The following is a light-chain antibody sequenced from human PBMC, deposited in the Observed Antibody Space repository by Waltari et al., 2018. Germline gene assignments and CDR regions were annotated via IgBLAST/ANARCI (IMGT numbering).Light chain of an antibody. Sequence: DIQMTQSPSTLSASVGDRVTITCRASQSFSSWLAGYQQKPGKAPKPLIYEASSLESRVPSRFSGSGSGTEFTLTISSLQPDDFATYYCQQYNSYSGYTFGQGTKLEIK. CDR1: QSFSSW. J-gene: IGKJ2*01. V-gene: IGKV1-5*01. CDR2: EAS. CDR3: QQYNSYSGYT.